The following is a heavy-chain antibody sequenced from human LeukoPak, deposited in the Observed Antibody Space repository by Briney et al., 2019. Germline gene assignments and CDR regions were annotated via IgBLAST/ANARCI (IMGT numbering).Heavy chain of an antibody. J-gene: IGHJ5*02. CDR1: GYTFTSYD. D-gene: IGHD4-23*01. CDR2: MSPNSGNT. CDR3: ARDYGGNSGWFDP. Sequence: GASVKVSCKASGYTFTSYDINWVRQAAGQGLEWMGWMSPNSGNTGYAQKFLGRVTITRDTSISTAYMELSSLRSEDTAVYYCARDYGGNSGWFDPWGQGTLVTVSS. V-gene: IGHV1-8*03.